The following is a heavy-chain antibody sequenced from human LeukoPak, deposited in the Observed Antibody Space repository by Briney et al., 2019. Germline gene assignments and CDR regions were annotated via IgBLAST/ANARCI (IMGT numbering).Heavy chain of an antibody. Sequence: GSLRLSCAASGLTFSSYAMSWVRQAPGKGLEWVSAISGSGGSTYYADSVKGRFTISRDNSKNTLYLQMNSLRAEDTAVYYCAKDGNWVYYYGMDVWGQGTTVTVSS. CDR2: ISGSGGST. J-gene: IGHJ6*02. D-gene: IGHD4-23*01. V-gene: IGHV3-23*01. CDR1: GLTFSSYA. CDR3: AKDGNWVYYYGMDV.